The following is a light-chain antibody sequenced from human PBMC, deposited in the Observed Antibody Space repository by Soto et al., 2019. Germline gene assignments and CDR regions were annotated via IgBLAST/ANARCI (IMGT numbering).Light chain of an antibody. V-gene: IGKV1-39*01. CDR1: QYIGDF. J-gene: IGKJ5*01. Sequence: DIQMTQSPSSLSASVGDRVTITCRASQYIGDFLNWYQQTPGKAPKLLIFGASSLQSGVPSRFSGRGSGTDFTLTISSLQPEDFATYYCQQSYSSPITFGQGTDWRL. CDR2: GAS. CDR3: QQSYSSPIT.